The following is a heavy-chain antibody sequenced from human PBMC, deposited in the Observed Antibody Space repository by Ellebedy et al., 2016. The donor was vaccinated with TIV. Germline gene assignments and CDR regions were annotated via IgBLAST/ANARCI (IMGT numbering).Heavy chain of an antibody. CDR1: GGSISSGGYY. V-gene: IGHV4-31*03. CDR2: IYYSGST. D-gene: IGHD5-18*01. Sequence: SETLSLTXTVSGGSISSGGYYWSWIRQHPGKGLEWIGYIYYSGSTYYNPSLKSRVTISVDTSKNQFSLKLSSVTAADTAVYYCAARTDTAMAPIDYWGQGTLVTVSS. J-gene: IGHJ4*02. CDR3: AARTDTAMAPIDY.